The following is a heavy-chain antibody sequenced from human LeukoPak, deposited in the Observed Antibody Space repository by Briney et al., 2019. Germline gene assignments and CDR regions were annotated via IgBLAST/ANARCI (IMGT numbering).Heavy chain of an antibody. Sequence: PSETLSLTCAVSGGSISSGGYSWSWIRQPPGKGLEWIGYIYHSGSTYYNPSLKSRVTISVDRSKNQFSLKLSSVTAADTAVYYCARIYRPSGWFDPWGQGTLVTVSS. D-gene: IGHD4-11*01. V-gene: IGHV4-30-2*01. CDR2: IYHSGST. CDR3: ARIYRPSGWFDP. J-gene: IGHJ5*02. CDR1: GGSISSGGYS.